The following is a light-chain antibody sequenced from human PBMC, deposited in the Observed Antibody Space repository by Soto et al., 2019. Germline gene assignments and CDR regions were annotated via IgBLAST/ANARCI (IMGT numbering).Light chain of an antibody. CDR3: SSYASSSSLL. CDR2: DVS. Sequence: QSALTQPASVSGSPGQSITISCTGTSSDVGAYNYVSWYQQHPGKAPKLIVHDVSTRPSGISNRFSGSKSGNTASLTISGLQAEDEADYYCSSYASSSSLLFGGGTQLTVL. V-gene: IGLV2-14*03. J-gene: IGLJ2*01. CDR1: SSDVGAYNY.